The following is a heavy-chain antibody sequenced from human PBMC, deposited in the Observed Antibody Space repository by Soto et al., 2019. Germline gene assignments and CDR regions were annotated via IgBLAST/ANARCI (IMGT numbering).Heavy chain of an antibody. CDR2: IIPMFGTA. V-gene: IGHV1-69*01. CDR3: ARGVGLSSGWAHYYAMDV. J-gene: IGHJ6*02. D-gene: IGHD6-19*01. CDR1: GGTFSTYG. Sequence: QVQLVQSGAELKKPGSSVKVSCKVSGGTFSTYGFSWVRQAPGQGLEWMGGIIPMFGTATSTQKFQGRLTMTADESTITVYMELRSLRSEDTAVYYCARGVGLSSGWAHYYAMDVWGQGTTVTVSS.